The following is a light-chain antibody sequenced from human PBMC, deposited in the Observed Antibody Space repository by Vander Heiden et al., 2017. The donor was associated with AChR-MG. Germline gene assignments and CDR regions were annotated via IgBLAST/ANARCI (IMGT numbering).Light chain of an antibody. CDR3: NSRDISGTHGV. Sequence: SSELTQDPAVSVALGQTVRITCQGASLRNYFASWYQQRPGQAPVLVFFGQIGRPSGIPDRFSASSSGNTASLTITGAQAEDEADYYCNSRDISGTHGVFGTGTRVTVL. V-gene: IGLV3-19*01. CDR1: SLRNYF. J-gene: IGLJ1*01. CDR2: GQI.